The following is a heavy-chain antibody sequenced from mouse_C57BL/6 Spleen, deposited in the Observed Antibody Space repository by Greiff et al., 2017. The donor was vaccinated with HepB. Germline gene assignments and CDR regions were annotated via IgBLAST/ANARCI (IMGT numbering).Heavy chain of an antibody. CDR2: ISSGDDYI. V-gene: IGHV5-9-1*02. CDR3: TRGLLREPFAY. CDR1: GFTFSSYA. J-gene: IGHJ3*01. D-gene: IGHD1-1*01. Sequence: EVKLEESGEGLVKPGGSLKLSCAASGFTFSSYAMSWVRQTPEKRLEWVAYISSGDDYIYYADTVKGRFTISRDNARNTLYLQMSSLKSEDTAMYYCTRGLLREPFAYWGQGTLVTVSA.